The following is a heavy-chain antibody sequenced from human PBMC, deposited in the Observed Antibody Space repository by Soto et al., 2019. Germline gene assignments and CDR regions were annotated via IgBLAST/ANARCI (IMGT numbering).Heavy chain of an antibody. CDR2: TYYRSKWYN. Sequence: SQTLSLTCAISGDSVSSNIATWNWIRQSPSRGFEWLGRTYYRSKWYNDYAVSVKSRITINPDTSNTQFSLQLNSVTPEDTAVYYGARANPTGGVYDRWAKGSLVTVSS. V-gene: IGHV6-1*01. CDR1: GDSVSSNIAT. J-gene: IGHJ5*02. D-gene: IGHD1-26*01. CDR3: ARANPTGGVYDR.